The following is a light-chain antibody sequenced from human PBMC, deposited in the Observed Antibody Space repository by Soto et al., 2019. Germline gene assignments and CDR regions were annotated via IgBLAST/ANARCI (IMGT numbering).Light chain of an antibody. CDR2: DAS. J-gene: IGKJ3*01. Sequence: AIQLTQSPSSLSAYVGDSVSITCRASQGISSALAWYQQKPGRAPKLLIYDASSLEGGVPSRFSGSRSGTDFTLTVSSXQPEDFATYYCQQFDDYPFTFGPGTKVDIK. CDR3: QQFDDYPFT. V-gene: IGKV1D-13*01. CDR1: QGISSA.